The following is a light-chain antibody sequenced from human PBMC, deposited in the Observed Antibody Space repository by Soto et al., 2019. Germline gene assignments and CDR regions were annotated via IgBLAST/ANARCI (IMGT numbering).Light chain of an antibody. Sequence: DVVMTQSPLSLPVTLGQPASISCRSSQSLGNSDGNTYLSWFQQRPGQSPRRLIYKVSNRDSGVPDRFSGSGSGPDFTLKISRVEAEDVGVYYCMQGTYWPLTFGGGTKVEIK. CDR2: KVS. CDR1: QSLGNSDGNTY. V-gene: IGKV2-30*01. J-gene: IGKJ4*01. CDR3: MQGTYWPLT.